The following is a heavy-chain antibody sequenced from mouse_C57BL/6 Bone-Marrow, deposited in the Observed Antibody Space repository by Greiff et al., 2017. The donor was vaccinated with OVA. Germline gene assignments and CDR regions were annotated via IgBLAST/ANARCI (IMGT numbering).Heavy chain of an antibody. Sequence: EVKLEESGGGLVQPGGSLKLSCAASGFTFSDYGMAWVRQAPRKGPEWVAFISNLAYSIYYADTVTGRFTISRENAKNTLYLEMSSLRSEDTAMYYCARLLIYDGYGFAYWGQGTLVTVSA. CDR3: ARLLIYDGYGFAY. CDR1: GFTFSDYG. J-gene: IGHJ3*01. V-gene: IGHV5-15*04. CDR2: ISNLAYSI. D-gene: IGHD2-3*01.